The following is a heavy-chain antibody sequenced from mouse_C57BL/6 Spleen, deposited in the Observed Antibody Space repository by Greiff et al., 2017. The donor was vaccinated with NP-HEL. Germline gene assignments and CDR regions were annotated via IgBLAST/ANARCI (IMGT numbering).Heavy chain of an antibody. J-gene: IGHJ2*01. D-gene: IGHD2-3*01. CDR2: IYPGNSDT. CDR3: TRGGDGYYLYYFDY. Sequence: EVQLQQSGTVLARPGASVKMSCKTSGYTFTSYWMHWVKQRPGQGLEWIGAIYPGNSDTSYNQKFKGKAKLTAVTSASTAYMERSSLTNEDSAVYYCTRGGDGYYLYYFDYWGQGTTLTVSS. CDR1: GYTFTSYW. V-gene: IGHV1-5*01.